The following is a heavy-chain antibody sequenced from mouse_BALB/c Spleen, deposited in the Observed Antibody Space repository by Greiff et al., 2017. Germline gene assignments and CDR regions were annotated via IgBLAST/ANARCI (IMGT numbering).Heavy chain of an antibody. V-gene: IGHV1-9*01. CDR1: GYTFSSYW. J-gene: IGHJ1*01. CDR3: AELGLYWYFDV. Sequence: VQLQQSGAELMKPGASVKISCKATGYTFSSYWIEWVKQRPGHGLEWIGEILPGSGSTNYNEKFKGKATFTADTSSNTAYMQLSSLTSEDSAVYYCAELGLYWYFDVWGAGTTVTVSS. CDR2: ILPGSGST. D-gene: IGHD4-1*01.